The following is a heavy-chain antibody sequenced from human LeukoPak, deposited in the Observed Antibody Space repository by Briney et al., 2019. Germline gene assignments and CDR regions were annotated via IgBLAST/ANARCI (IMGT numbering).Heavy chain of an antibody. J-gene: IGHJ4*02. CDR3: ARGPPESTSSDY. V-gene: IGHV1-8*01. D-gene: IGHD2-2*01. CDR2: MNPKSTNT. Sequence: GASVKVSCKASGYTFSNYDINWVRQAPGQGLEWLGWMNPKSTNTGYAQKFQGRVSMTRNTSISTAYMELSGLRSDDTAVYYCARGPPESTSSDYWGQGTLVTVSS. CDR1: GYTFSNYD.